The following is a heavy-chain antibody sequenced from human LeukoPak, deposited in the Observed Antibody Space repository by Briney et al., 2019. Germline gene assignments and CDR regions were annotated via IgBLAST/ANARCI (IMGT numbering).Heavy chain of an antibody. J-gene: IGHJ3*02. V-gene: IGHV1-69*01. D-gene: IGHD5-12*01. CDR2: IIPIFGTA. Sequence: SSVKVSCKASGGTFSSYAISWVRQAPGQGLEWMGGIIPIFGTANYAQKFQGRVTITADESTSTAYMELSSLRSEDTAVYYCAAGTPNIVAHDAFDIWGQGTMVTVSS. CDR3: AAGTPNIVAHDAFDI. CDR1: GGTFSSYA.